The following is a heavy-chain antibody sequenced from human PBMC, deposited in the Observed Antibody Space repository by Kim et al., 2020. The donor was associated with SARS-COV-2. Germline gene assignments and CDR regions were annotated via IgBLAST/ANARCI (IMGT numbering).Heavy chain of an antibody. CDR3: AKEALSHITIFRGRQPGYFDY. J-gene: IGHJ4*02. Sequence: GGSLRLSCAASGFTFSSYAMSWVRQAPGKGLEWVSAISGSGGSTYYADSVKGRFTISRDNSKNTLYLQMNSLRAEDTAVYYCAKEALSHITIFRGRQPGYFDYWGQGTLVTVSS. CDR2: ISGSGGST. D-gene: IGHD3-9*01. CDR1: GFTFSSYA. V-gene: IGHV3-23*01.